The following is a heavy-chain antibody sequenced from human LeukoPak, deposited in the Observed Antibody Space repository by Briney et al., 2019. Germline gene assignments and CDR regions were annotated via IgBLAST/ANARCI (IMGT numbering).Heavy chain of an antibody. CDR2: IRYDGSNK. CDR3: AKDLYYYDSSGSHYFDY. V-gene: IGHV3-30*02. CDR1: GFTFSSYG. Sequence: GGSLRLSCAASGFTFSSYGMHWVRQAPGKGLEWVAFIRYDGSNKYYADSVKGRFTISRENSKNTLYLQMNSLRAEDTAVYYCAKDLYYYDSSGSHYFDYWGQGTLVTVSS. J-gene: IGHJ4*02. D-gene: IGHD3-22*01.